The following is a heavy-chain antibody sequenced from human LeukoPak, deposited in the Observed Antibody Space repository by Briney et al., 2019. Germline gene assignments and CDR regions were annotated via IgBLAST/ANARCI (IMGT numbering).Heavy chain of an antibody. D-gene: IGHD4-17*01. CDR2: ISNSGSTI. Sequence: GGSLRLSCAASGFTFSSYGVNWVRQAPGQGLEWVSYISNSGSTIHYADSVKGRFTVSRDNAKKSLYLQMNSLRAEDTGVYYCARFPTVTTMGYWGQGTLVTVSS. J-gene: IGHJ4*02. CDR3: ARFPTVTTMGY. V-gene: IGHV3-48*03. CDR1: GFTFSSYG.